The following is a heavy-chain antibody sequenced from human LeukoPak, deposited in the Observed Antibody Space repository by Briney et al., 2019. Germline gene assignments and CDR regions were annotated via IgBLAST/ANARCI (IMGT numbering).Heavy chain of an antibody. D-gene: IGHD2-2*01. CDR1: GFTFSSYA. Sequence: PGGSLRLSCAASGFTFSSYAMSWVRQAPRKGLEWVSAISGSGGSTYYADSVKGRFTISRDNSKNTLYLQMNSLRAEDTAVYYCAKDGEYCSSTSCYWDYWGQGTLVTVSS. CDR2: ISGSGGST. CDR3: AKDGEYCSSTSCYWDY. J-gene: IGHJ4*02. V-gene: IGHV3-23*01.